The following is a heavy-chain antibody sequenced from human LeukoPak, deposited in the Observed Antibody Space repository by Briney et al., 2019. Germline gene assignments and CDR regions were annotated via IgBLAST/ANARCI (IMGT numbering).Heavy chain of an antibody. CDR3: AKDYVRRDYYDSSGYCLFDY. J-gene: IGHJ4*02. CDR2: ISSSSSTI. D-gene: IGHD3-22*01. V-gene: IGHV3-48*04. Sequence: GGSLRLSCAASGFTFSSYNMNWVRQAPGKGLEWVSYISSSSSTIYYADSVKGRFTISRDNAKNSLYLQMNSLRAEDTAVYYCAKDYVRRDYYDSSGYCLFDYWGQGTLVTVSS. CDR1: GFTFSSYN.